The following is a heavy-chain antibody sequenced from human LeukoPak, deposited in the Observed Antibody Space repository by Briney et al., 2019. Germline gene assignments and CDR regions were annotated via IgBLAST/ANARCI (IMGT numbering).Heavy chain of an antibody. Sequence: GGSLRLSCAASGFTFTSYSMNWVRQAPGKGLEWVSSISSSSSYIYYADSLKGRFTISRDNAKNSLYLHMNSLRAEDTAVYYCARDVSGWCFDYWGQGTLVTVSS. V-gene: IGHV3-21*01. CDR1: GFTFTSYS. D-gene: IGHD6-19*01. CDR3: ARDVSGWCFDY. J-gene: IGHJ4*02. CDR2: ISSSSSYI.